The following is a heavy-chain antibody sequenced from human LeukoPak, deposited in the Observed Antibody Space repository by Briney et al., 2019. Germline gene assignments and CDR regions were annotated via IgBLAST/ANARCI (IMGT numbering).Heavy chain of an antibody. Sequence: PGGSLRLSCAASGFTFSTYTMNWVRQAPGKGLEWVSSISGSSSYIYYADSVKGRFTISRDNATNSLYLQMSSLRADDTAVYYCVRIPNSANFPNWFDPWGQGTLVTVSS. V-gene: IGHV3-21*01. CDR2: ISGSSSYI. J-gene: IGHJ5*02. D-gene: IGHD4/OR15-4a*01. CDR1: GFTFSTYT. CDR3: VRIPNSANFPNWFDP.